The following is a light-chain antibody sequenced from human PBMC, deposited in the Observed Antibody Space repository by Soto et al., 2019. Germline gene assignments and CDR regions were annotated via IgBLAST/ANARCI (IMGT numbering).Light chain of an antibody. V-gene: IGKV4-1*01. Sequence: DIVMAQSPDSLAVSLGERATVNCRSSQSVLSTSDNKNYLAWYQQKPGQPPKALIYWASTRESGVPDRFSGSGSGTELTLTINSLQAEDVAVYYCQQYITSLHSLGQGTKLEIK. CDR2: WAS. CDR3: QQYITSLHS. CDR1: QSVLSTSDNKNY. J-gene: IGKJ2*01.